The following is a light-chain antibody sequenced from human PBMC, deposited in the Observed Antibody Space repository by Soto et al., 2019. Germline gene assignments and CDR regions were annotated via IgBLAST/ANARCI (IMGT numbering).Light chain of an antibody. Sequence: EIVLTQSPATLSLSPGERSTLSWRASQSVSNYLAWYQQKPGQAPRLLIYDASNRATGIPARFSGSGSGTDFTLTISSLEPEDFAVYYCQQRSNWPITFGQGTRLEIK. V-gene: IGKV3-11*01. J-gene: IGKJ5*01. CDR1: QSVSNY. CDR2: DAS. CDR3: QQRSNWPIT.